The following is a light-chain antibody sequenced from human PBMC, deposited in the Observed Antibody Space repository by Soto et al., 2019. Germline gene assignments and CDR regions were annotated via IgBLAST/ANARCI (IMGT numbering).Light chain of an antibody. J-gene: IGLJ1*01. CDR3: SSYPIXSTV. CDR1: SSDVGGYNY. CDR2: EVS. V-gene: IGLV2-14*01. Sequence: QSFLTRPASGSGSPGQSITISCTGTSSDVGGYNYFAWYQQHPGKAPKLMIYEVSNRPSGVSNRFSGSKSGNTASLTISGLQAEDEADYYRSSYPIXSTVFGTGTKVXV.